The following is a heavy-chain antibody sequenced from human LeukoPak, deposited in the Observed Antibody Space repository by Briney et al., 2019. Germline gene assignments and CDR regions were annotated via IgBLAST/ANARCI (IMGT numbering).Heavy chain of an antibody. J-gene: IGHJ4*02. Sequence: PGGSLRLSCAASGFTVSSNYMSWVRQAPGKGLEWVSVIYSGGSTYYADSVKGRFTISRDNSKNTLYLQVNSLRAEDTAVYYCARVSYSSSWYGYYFDYWGQGTLVTVSS. CDR3: ARVSYSSSWYGYYFDY. D-gene: IGHD6-13*01. V-gene: IGHV3-53*01. CDR2: IYSGGST. CDR1: GFTVSSNY.